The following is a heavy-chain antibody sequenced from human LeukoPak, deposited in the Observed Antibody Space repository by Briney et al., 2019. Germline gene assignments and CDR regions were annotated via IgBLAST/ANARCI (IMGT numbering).Heavy chain of an antibody. D-gene: IGHD2-15*01. J-gene: IGHJ5*02. V-gene: IGHV1-18*01. CDR1: GYTFTSYG. Sequence: GASVRVSCKTSGYTFTSYGISWVRQAPGQGLEWMGWISAYNGNTHSAQKLQGRVTMTTDTSTSTAYMELRSLRSDDTAVYYCARGCLGYCPWLGFDPWGQGTLVTVSS. CDR2: ISAYNGNT. CDR3: ARGCLGYCPWLGFDP.